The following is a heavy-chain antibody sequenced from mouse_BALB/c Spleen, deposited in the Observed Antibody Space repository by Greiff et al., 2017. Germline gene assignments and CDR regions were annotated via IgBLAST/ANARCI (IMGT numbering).Heavy chain of an antibody. Sequence: VQLQQSGAELARPGASVKLSCKASGYTFTDYYINWVKQRTGQGLEWIGEIYPGSGNTYYNEKFKGKATLTADKSSSTAYMQLSSLTSEDSAVYFCARGSLLRLRYFDVWGAGTTVTVSS. CDR3: ARGSLLRLRYFDV. CDR1: GYTFTDYY. CDR2: IYPGSGNT. D-gene: IGHD1-2*01. V-gene: IGHV1-77*01. J-gene: IGHJ1*01.